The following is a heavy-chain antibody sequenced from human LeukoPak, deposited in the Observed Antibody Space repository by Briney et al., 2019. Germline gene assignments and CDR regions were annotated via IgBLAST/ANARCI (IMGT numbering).Heavy chain of an antibody. CDR1: GYSFTTYW. Sequence: GESRKISCKGSGYSFTTYWIGWVRQMPGKGLEWMGIIYPSDSDTRYSPSFQGQVTISADKSISTAYLQWSSLKASDTAMYYCAIRISGGSWEFDYWGQGTLVTVSS. V-gene: IGHV5-51*01. D-gene: IGHD2-15*01. CDR2: IYPSDSDT. J-gene: IGHJ4*02. CDR3: AIRISGGSWEFDY.